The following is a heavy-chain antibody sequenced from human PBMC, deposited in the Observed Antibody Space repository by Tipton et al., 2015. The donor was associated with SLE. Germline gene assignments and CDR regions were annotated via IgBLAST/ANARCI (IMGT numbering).Heavy chain of an antibody. J-gene: IGHJ2*01. D-gene: IGHD3-10*01. V-gene: IGHV4-31*03. CDR3: ASDRRGWYFDL. CDR2: IYYGGGT. CDR1: GDSISNGDDY. Sequence: TLSLTCTVSGDSISNGDDYWSWIRQPPGKGLEWIGNIYYGGGTYYNPSLESRVTISLDTSKNQFSLKLSSVTAADTAVYYCASDRRGWYFDLWGRGTLVTVSS.